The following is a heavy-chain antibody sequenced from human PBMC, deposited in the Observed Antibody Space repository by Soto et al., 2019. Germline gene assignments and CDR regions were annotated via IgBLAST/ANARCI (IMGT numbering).Heavy chain of an antibody. J-gene: IGHJ4*02. CDR2: INPSGGST. V-gene: IGHV1-46*01. CDR1: GYTFTSYY. Sequence: ASVKVSCKASGYTFTSYYMHWVRQAPGQGLEWMGIINPSGGSTSYAQKFQGRVTMTRDTSTSTVYMELSSLRSEDTAVYYCARDPSGSSGYKPPWYYFDYWGQGTLVTVSS. CDR3: ARDPSGSSGYKPPWYYFDY. D-gene: IGHD3-22*01.